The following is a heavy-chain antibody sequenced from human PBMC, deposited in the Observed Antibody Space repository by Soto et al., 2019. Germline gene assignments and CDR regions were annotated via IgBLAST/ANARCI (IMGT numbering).Heavy chain of an antibody. J-gene: IGHJ6*02. CDR2: IIPIFGTA. D-gene: IGHD4-17*01. V-gene: IGHV1-69*13. CDR3: ARDRGERLYYYGMDV. CDR1: GYTFTSYG. Sequence: SVKVSCKASGYTFTSYGISWVRQAPGQGLEWMGGIIPIFGTANYAQKFQGRVTITADESTSTAYMELSSLRSEDTAVYYCARDRGERLYYYGMDVWGQGTTVTVSS.